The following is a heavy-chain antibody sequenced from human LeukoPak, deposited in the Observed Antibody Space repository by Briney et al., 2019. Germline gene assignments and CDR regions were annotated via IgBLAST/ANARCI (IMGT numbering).Heavy chain of an antibody. CDR3: ARECRGYCSGGSGNDAFDI. J-gene: IGHJ3*02. CDR2: ISAYNGNT. Sequence: ASVKVSCKASGYTFTSYGISWVRQAPGQGLEWMGWISAYNGNTNYAQKLQGRVTMTTDTSTSTAYMELRSLRSDDTAVYYCARECRGYCSGGSGNDAFDIWGQGTMVTVSS. V-gene: IGHV1-18*01. CDR1: GYTFTSYG. D-gene: IGHD2-15*01.